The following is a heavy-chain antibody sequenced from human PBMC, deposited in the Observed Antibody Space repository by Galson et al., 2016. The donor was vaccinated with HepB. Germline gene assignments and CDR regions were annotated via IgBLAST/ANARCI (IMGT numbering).Heavy chain of an antibody. J-gene: IGHJ6*02. CDR1: GYNFPSHA. CDR3: TRDGFGNYGGRNYYHGMDV. CDR2: INAGNGDT. V-gene: IGHV1-3*01. Sequence: SVKVSCKAAGYNFPSHAMHWVRQAPGQGLEWMGWINAGNGDTQYSQKFQGRVTFTRDTSASTLYMELSSLRSEDTAVFYCTRDGFGNYGGRNYYHGMDVWGQGTTVTVSS. D-gene: IGHD4-11*01.